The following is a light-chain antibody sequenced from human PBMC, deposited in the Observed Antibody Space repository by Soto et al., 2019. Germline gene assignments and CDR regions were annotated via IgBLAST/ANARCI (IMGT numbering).Light chain of an antibody. J-gene: IGLJ2*01. V-gene: IGLV2-8*01. CDR2: EVS. CDR3: SSYAGSNKVV. CDR1: CSDVGGYKY. Sequence: QSALTQPPSASGSPGQSVTISCTGTCSDVGGYKYVSWYQQHPDKAPKLMIYEVSERPSGVPDRFSGSKSGNTASLTVSELQAEDEADYYCSSYAGSNKVVFGGGTKLTVL.